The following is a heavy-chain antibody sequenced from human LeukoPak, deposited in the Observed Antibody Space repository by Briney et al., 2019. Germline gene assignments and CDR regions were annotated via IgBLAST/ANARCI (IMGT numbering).Heavy chain of an antibody. Sequence: ASVKVSCKASGYTFTSYGISWVRQAPGQGLEWMGWISAYNGNTNYAQKLQGRVTMTTDTSTSTAYMELRSLRSDDTAVYYCARVEVAIAAAGRAPLCDYWGQGTLVTVSS. D-gene: IGHD6-13*01. CDR3: ARVEVAIAAAGRAPLCDY. V-gene: IGHV1-18*01. CDR2: ISAYNGNT. J-gene: IGHJ4*02. CDR1: GYTFTSYG.